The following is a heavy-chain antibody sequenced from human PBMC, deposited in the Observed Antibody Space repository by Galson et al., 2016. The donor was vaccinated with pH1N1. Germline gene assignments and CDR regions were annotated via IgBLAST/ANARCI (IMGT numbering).Heavy chain of an antibody. D-gene: IGHD2-21*02. J-gene: IGHJ4*02. CDR1: GFTFSRSG. CDR3: TREDGCDWNFDY. V-gene: IGHV3-33*01. CDR2: IWYDGSSE. Sequence: SLRLSCAASGFTFSRSGMHWVRQAPGKGLEWVATIWYDGSSEYYGDSVRGRFTISRDNSKNTLYLQMNSLRAEDTALFYCTREDGCDWNFDYWGQGTLVTV.